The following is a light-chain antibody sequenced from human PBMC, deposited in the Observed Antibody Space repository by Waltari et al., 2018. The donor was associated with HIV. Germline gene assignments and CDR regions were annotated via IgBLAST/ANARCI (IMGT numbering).Light chain of an antibody. CDR3: QQYAASPLT. Sequence: EIVLTQSPGTLSLSAGDRATLSCRASQSVRSASLAWYQQKPGQAPRLLIFGASSRAPGIPDRFSGSGAVTDFIRTISRLEPEDCAVYYCQQYAASPLTFGGGTRVEIK. J-gene: IGKJ4*01. V-gene: IGKV3-20*01. CDR1: QSVRSAS. CDR2: GAS.